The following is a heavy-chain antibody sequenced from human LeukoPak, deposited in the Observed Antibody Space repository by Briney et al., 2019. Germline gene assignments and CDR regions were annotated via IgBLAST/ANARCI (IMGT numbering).Heavy chain of an antibody. CDR3: AKHTVTTYSWFDP. CDR1: GCTFSSYA. Sequence: GGSLRLSCAASGCTFSSYAMSWVRQAPGKGLEWVADISGSGGSTYYATSVTGRFTISRGNSNNTLYLQINSPRAADTAVSYCAKHTVTTYSWFDPWGQGTPVTVSS. J-gene: IGHJ5*02. V-gene: IGHV3-23*01. CDR2: ISGSGGST. D-gene: IGHD4-17*01.